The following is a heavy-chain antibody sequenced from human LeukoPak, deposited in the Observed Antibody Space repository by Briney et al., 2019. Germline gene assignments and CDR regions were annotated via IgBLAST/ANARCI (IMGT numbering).Heavy chain of an antibody. D-gene: IGHD5-12*01. CDR2: INRDGSQT. V-gene: IGHV3-7*03. J-gene: IGHJ4*02. Sequence: GGSLRLSCAASSLTFSSPWMTWVRQAPGKVLEWVAIINRDGSQTYYVDSVKGRFTISKDNAKNLLYLQMNSLKTEDTAVYYCTGQYSGYDYPGHDYWGQGTLVTVSS. CDR1: SLTFSSPW. CDR3: TGQYSGYDYPGHDY.